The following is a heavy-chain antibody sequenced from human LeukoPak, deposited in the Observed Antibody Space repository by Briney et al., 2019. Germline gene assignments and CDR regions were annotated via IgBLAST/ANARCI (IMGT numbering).Heavy chain of an antibody. D-gene: IGHD3-10*01. CDR3: ARQGFGELPFDY. J-gene: IGHJ4*02. CDR2: ISSSSSYI. CDR1: GFTFGSYS. Sequence: KSGGSLRLSCAASGFTFGSYSMNWVRQAPGKGLEWVSSISSSSSYIYYADSVKGRFTISRDNAKNSLYLQMNSLRAEDTAVYYCARQGFGELPFDYWGQGTLVTVSS. V-gene: IGHV3-21*01.